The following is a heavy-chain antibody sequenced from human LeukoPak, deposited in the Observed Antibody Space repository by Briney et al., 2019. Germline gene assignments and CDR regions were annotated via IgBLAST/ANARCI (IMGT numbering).Heavy chain of an antibody. CDR3: AKGMVRGVILKGFDY. CDR1: GFTFSSNA. V-gene: IGHV3-30*18. J-gene: IGHJ4*02. Sequence: GGSLRLSCAASGFTFSSNAMHWVRQAPGKGLEWVAFISYDGSNKYYAASVKGRFTISRDNSKNTLYLQMNSLRAEDTAVYYCAKGMVRGVILKGFDYWGQRTLVTVSS. D-gene: IGHD3-10*01. CDR2: ISYDGSNK.